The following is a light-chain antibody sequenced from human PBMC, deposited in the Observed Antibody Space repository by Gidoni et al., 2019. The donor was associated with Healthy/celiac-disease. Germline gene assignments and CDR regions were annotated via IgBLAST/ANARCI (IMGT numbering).Light chain of an antibody. CDR2: GNS. J-gene: IGLJ1*01. Sequence: QSVLTQPPSVSGAPGQRVTITCTGSSSNIGAGYDVHWYQQLPGTAPKLLIYGNSKRPSGVPDRFSGSKSGTSASLAITGLQAEDEADYYCQSYDGSLSGAVFGTGTKVTVL. CDR3: QSYDGSLSGAV. CDR1: SSNIGAGYD. V-gene: IGLV1-40*01.